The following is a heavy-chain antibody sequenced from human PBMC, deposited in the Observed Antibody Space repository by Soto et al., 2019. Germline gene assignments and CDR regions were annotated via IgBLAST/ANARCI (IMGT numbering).Heavy chain of an antibody. J-gene: IGHJ4*02. CDR2: INAGNGNT. CDR3: ARWSLIAAAGRNFDY. CDR1: GYTFTSYA. Sequence: QVLLVQSGAEVKKPGASVKVSCKASGYTFTSYAMHWVRQAPGQRLEWMGWINAGNGNTKYSQKFQGRVTITRDTSASTAYMELSSLRSEDTAVYYCARWSLIAAAGRNFDYWGQGTLVTVSS. D-gene: IGHD6-13*01. V-gene: IGHV1-3*01.